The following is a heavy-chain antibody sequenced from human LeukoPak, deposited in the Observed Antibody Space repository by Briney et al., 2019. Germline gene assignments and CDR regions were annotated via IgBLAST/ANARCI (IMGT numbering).Heavy chain of an antibody. CDR3: ARDRDSQYCSSTSCIGVNWFDP. V-gene: IGHV1-46*01. J-gene: IGHJ5*02. CDR2: INPSGGST. CDR1: GYTFTSYY. Sequence: GASVKVSCKASGYTFTSYYMHWVRQAPGQGLEWMGIINPSGGSTSYAQKFQGRVTMTRDTSTSTAYMELRSLRSDDTAVYYCARDRDSQYCSSTSCIGVNWFDPWGQGTLVTVSS. D-gene: IGHD2-2*01.